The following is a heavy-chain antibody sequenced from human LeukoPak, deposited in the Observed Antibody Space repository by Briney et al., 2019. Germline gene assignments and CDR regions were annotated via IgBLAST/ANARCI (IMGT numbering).Heavy chain of an antibody. Sequence: GGSLRLSCAASGFTFSNYGMHWVRQAPGKGLEWVALISFDVSQKYYADSVKGRFTISRDNSKSTVYLQMNSLRVEDAAVYYCARGRIVAGVRYWGQGTLVTVSS. V-gene: IGHV3-30*02. CDR3: ARGRIVAGVRY. CDR1: GFTFSNYG. CDR2: ISFDVSQK. D-gene: IGHD3-22*01. J-gene: IGHJ4*02.